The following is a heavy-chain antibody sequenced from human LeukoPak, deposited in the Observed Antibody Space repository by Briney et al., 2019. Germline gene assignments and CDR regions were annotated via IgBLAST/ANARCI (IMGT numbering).Heavy chain of an antibody. CDR3: ARSKDILAGYCFDY. J-gene: IGHJ4*02. Sequence: SETLSLTCAVYGGSFSGYYWSWIRQPPGKGLEWIGEINHSGSTNYNPSLKSRVTISVDTSKNQFSLKLRTVTAADTAVYYCARSKDILAGYCFDYWGQGTLVTVSS. D-gene: IGHD3-9*01. CDR2: INHSGST. CDR1: GGSFSGYY. V-gene: IGHV4-34*01.